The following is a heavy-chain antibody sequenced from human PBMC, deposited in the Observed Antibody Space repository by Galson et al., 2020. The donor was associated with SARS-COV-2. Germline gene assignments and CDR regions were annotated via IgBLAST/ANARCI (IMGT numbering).Heavy chain of an antibody. CDR2: IHSTGST. CDR1: GGSISSGSYY. D-gene: IGHD3-22*01. CDR3: ARSHESSGNALDI. J-gene: IGHJ3*02. Sequence: SETLSLTCTVSGGSISSGSYYWSWIRQPAGKELESIGRIHSTGSTNYNPSHKSRVTISVDTSKNQFSLRLSSVTAADTAVYYCARSHESSGNALDIWGQGTMVTVSS. V-gene: IGHV4-61*02.